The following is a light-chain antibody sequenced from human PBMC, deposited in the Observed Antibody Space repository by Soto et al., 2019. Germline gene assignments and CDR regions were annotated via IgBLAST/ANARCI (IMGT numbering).Light chain of an antibody. CDR2: GAS. Sequence: EIVLTQAPGTLSVSPGERATLSCRASQSVRSSYLAWYQQKPGQAPRLLIYGASTRATGIPARFSGSGSGTEFTITIRRLAPKDCAVYYCQQYGTSSWTFGKGTKVEIK. CDR1: QSVRSSY. CDR3: QQYGTSSWT. J-gene: IGKJ1*01. V-gene: IGKV3-20*01.